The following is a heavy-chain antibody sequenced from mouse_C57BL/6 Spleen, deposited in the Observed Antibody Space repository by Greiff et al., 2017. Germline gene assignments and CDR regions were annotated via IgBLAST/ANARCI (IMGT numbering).Heavy chain of an antibody. D-gene: IGHD2-5*01. Sequence: EVQLQQSGPGLVKPSQSLSLTCSVTGYSITSGYYWNWIRQLPGNKLEWMGYISYDGSNNYNPSLKNRITITRDTSKNQFFLKLNAVTTEDTATYYCANEDYSNYDYAMDYWGQGTSVTVSS. CDR1: GYSITSGYY. CDR3: ANEDYSNYDYAMDY. J-gene: IGHJ4*01. V-gene: IGHV3-6*01. CDR2: ISYDGSN.